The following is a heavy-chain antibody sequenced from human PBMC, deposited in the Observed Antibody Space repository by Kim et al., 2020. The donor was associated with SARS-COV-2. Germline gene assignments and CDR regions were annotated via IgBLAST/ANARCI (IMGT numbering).Heavy chain of an antibody. Sequence: GGSLRLSCAASGFTFTPYWMAWVRQAPGKGLEWVAHIRQDGGETYYVDSVKGRFTISRDNAKNSLYLQINSLRAEDTALYYCARGWMYPDLWGRGTLVTVSS. CDR1: GFTFTPYW. CDR2: IRQDGGET. CDR3: ARGWMYPDL. D-gene: IGHD6-19*01. J-gene: IGHJ2*01. V-gene: IGHV3-7*03.